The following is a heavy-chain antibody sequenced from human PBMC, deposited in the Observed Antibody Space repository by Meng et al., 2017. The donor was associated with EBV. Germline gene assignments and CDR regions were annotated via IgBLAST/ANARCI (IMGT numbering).Heavy chain of an antibody. J-gene: IGHJ4*02. D-gene: IGHD1/OR15-1a*01. CDR1: GYTFTSYY. V-gene: IGHV1-46*01. CDR3: VRELVGGTFDY. Sequence: QVQLVQAGAEVKKPGASVQVSCKASGYTFTSYYLHWVRQAPGQGLEWMGIIIPAGGNTNYAQKFRGRFTMTRDTSTSTVYMDLSILTSEDTAVYYCVRELVGGTFDYWGQGTLVTVSS. CDR2: IIPAGGNT.